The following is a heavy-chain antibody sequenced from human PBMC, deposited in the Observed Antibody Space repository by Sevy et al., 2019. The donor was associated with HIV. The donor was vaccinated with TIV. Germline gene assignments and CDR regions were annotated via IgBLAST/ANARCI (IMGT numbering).Heavy chain of an antibody. V-gene: IGHV3-21*04. Sequence: GGSLRLSCAASGFTFSSYSMHWVRQAPGKGLEWVSFISSKSNYLDYADSVKGRCTISRDNAQNSLYLQMNSLRAEDTAVYYCARSLAKLSCPKRGFDYWGQGTLVTVSS. D-gene: IGHD3-16*01. J-gene: IGHJ4*02. CDR2: ISSKSNYL. CDR1: GFTFSSYS. CDR3: ARSLAKLSCPKRGFDY.